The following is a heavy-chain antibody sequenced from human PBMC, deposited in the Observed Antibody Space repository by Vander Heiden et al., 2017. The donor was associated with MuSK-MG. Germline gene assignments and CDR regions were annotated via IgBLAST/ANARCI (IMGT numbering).Heavy chain of an antibody. CDR2: IRYDGSNK. D-gene: IGHD3-16*01. CDR3: ANKVSLGGYFDY. J-gene: IGHJ4*02. CDR1: GFTFSSYG. Sequence: QVQLVESGGGVVQPGGSLRLSCAASGFTFSSYGMHWVRQAPGKGLEWVAFIRYDGSNKYYADSVKGRFTISRDNSKNTLYLQMNSLRAEDTAVYYCANKVSLGGYFDYWGQGTLVTVSS. V-gene: IGHV3-30*02.